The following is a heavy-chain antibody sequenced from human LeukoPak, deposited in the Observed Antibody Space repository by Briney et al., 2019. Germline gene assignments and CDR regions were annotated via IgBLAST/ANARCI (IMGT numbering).Heavy chain of an antibody. CDR3: ARDLGLEHTFDI. CDR2: ISDSGSDI. CDR1: GFTFSSYE. J-gene: IGHJ3*02. V-gene: IGHV3-48*03. Sequence: PGGSLRLSCAASGFTFSSYEINWVRQAPGKGLEWVSYISDSGSDIYYADSVKGQFTISRDNAKNSLYLQMNSLRAEDTAVYYCARDLGLEHTFDIWGQGTMVTVSS. D-gene: IGHD1/OR15-1a*01.